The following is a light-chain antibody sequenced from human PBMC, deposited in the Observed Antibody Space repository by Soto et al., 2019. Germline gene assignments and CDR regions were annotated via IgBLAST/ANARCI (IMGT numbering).Light chain of an antibody. V-gene: IGLV1-40*01. CDR2: VNN. J-gene: IGLJ3*02. CDR1: SSNIGAGYD. CDR3: QSYDSSLSGSV. Sequence: QSVMTQPPSVSGAPGQRVTISCTGSSSNIGAGYDVHWYQQLPGTAPKLLIYVNNNRPSGVPDRFSGSRSGTSASLAITGLQAEDEADYYCQSYDSSLSGSVFGGGTKVNVL.